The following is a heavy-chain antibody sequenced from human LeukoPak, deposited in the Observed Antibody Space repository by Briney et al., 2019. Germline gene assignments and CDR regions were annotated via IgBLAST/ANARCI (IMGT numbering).Heavy chain of an antibody. J-gene: IGHJ6*02. CDR3: AGNYYGMDV. CDR2: ISSSGSTI. Sequence: GGSLRLSCAASGFTFSSYEMNWVRQAPGKGLEWVSYISSSGSTIYYAGSVKGRFTISRDNAKNSLYLQMNSLRAEDTAVYYCAGNYYGMDVWGQGTTVTVSS. CDR1: GFTFSSYE. V-gene: IGHV3-48*03.